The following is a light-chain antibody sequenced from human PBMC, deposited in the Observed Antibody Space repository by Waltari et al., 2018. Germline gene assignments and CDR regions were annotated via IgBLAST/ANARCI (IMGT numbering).Light chain of an antibody. Sequence: EIVLTQSPGTLSLSPGVRATLSCRASQSVSRTLAWYQQKPGQAPRLLIYGASTRATGIPERFSGGGSGTDFSLTISRLEPEDFAVYYCQHYVSLPATFGQGTKVEIK. CDR2: GAS. V-gene: IGKV3-20*01. CDR3: QHYVSLPAT. CDR1: QSVSRT. J-gene: IGKJ1*01.